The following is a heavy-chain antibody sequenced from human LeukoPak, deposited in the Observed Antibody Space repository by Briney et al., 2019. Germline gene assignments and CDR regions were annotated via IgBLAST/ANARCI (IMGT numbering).Heavy chain of an antibody. CDR3: ARNPYRGTFDI. V-gene: IGHV3-7*01. J-gene: IGHJ3*02. Sequence: GGSLRLSCAASGFTFSHYYMTWVRQAPGKGLEWAANINQDGSAQYYVDSVKGRFTISRDNAKNSQSLQMNSLKAEDTAVYFCARNPYRGTFDIWGQGTMVTVSS. D-gene: IGHD5-18*01. CDR1: GFTFSHYY. CDR2: INQDGSAQ.